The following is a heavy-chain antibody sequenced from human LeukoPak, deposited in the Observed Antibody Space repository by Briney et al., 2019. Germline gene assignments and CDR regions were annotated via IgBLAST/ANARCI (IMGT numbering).Heavy chain of an antibody. D-gene: IGHD3-22*01. CDR3: TKGGVVSAFGY. V-gene: IGHV3-23*01. Sequence: GGSLTLSCAASGFSFGTCAMTWVRQPPAKGLECVSTVSGSGGNTYYTDSVKGRFTISRDNAKDTLFLQMSSLRAEDTALYYCTKGGVVSAFGYWGQGVLVTVSS. J-gene: IGHJ4*02. CDR2: VSGSGGNT. CDR1: GFSFGTCA.